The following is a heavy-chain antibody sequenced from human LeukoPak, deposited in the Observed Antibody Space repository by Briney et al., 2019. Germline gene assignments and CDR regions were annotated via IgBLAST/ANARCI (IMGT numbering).Heavy chain of an antibody. CDR1: GYTFTSYD. V-gene: IGHV1-8*01. Sequence: ASVKVSCKASGYTFTSYDINWVRQATGQGLEWMGWMNPNSGNTGYAQKFQGRVTMTRNTSISTAYMELTSLRSEDTGVYYCARVPIPSLNWFDPWGQGTLVTVSS. D-gene: IGHD3-16*02. CDR2: MNPNSGNT. CDR3: ARVPIPSLNWFDP. J-gene: IGHJ5*02.